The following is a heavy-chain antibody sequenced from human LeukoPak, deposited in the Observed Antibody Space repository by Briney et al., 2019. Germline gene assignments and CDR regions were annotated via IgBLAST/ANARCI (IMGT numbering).Heavy chain of an antibody. V-gene: IGHV3-23*01. CDR2: IGASGGST. J-gene: IGHJ4*02. CDR3: AKAEGYDILTGLDY. CDR1: GLTFSRAW. D-gene: IGHD3-9*01. Sequence: PGGSLRLSCAASGLTFSRAWMSWVRQAPGKGLEWVSGIGASGGSTYYTDSVKGRFTISRDNSKNTLYLQMNSLRTEDTAVYYCAKAEGYDILTGLDYWGQGTLVTVSS.